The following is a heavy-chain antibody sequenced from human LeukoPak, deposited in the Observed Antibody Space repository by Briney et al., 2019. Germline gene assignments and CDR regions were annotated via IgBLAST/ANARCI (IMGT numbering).Heavy chain of an antibody. CDR1: GFTVSSNY. D-gene: IGHD6-19*01. Sequence: GGSLRLSCAASGFTVSSNYMSWVRQAPGKGLEWVSVIYSGGSTYYADSVKGRFTISRDNSKNTLYLQMNSLRAEDTAVYYCARDHTVGQWPTHFDYWGQGTLLTVSS. CDR2: IYSGGST. J-gene: IGHJ4*02. V-gene: IGHV3-66*01. CDR3: ARDHTVGQWPTHFDY.